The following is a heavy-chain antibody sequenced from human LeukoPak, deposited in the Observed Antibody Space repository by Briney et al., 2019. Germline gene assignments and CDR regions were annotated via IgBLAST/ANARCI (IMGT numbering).Heavy chain of an antibody. CDR1: GGSISSSSYY. V-gene: IGHV4-39*07. CDR2: IYHSGSI. D-gene: IGHD3-22*01. Sequence: SETLSLTCTVSGGSISSSSYYWGWIRQPPGKGLEWIGEIYHSGSIKYNPSLKSRVTISVDKSKKQFSLKLSSVTAADTAVYYCARVRPPDSSGYHYHFDYWGQGTLVTVSS. J-gene: IGHJ4*02. CDR3: ARVRPPDSSGYHYHFDY.